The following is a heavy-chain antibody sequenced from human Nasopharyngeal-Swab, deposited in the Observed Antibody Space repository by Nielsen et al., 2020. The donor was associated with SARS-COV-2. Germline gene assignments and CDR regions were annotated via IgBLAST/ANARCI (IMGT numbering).Heavy chain of an antibody. Sequence: GESLKISCAASGFTFSSYAMSWVRQAPGKGLEWVSAISGSGGSTYYADSVKGRFTISRDNSKNTPYLQMNSLRAEDTAVYYCAKGVVPYGSGSRSDYWGQGTLVTVSS. CDR3: AKGVVPYGSGSRSDY. J-gene: IGHJ4*02. CDR2: ISGSGGST. D-gene: IGHD3-10*01. CDR1: GFTFSSYA. V-gene: IGHV3-23*01.